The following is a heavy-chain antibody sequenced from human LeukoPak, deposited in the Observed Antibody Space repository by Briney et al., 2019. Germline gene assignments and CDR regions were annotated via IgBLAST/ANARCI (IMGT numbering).Heavy chain of an antibody. CDR3: ARGGYYGSGNDFRFDP. V-gene: IGHV4-39*07. CDR2: IYYSGST. D-gene: IGHD3-10*01. CDR1: GGSTSSYY. J-gene: IGHJ5*02. Sequence: SETLSLTCSVSGGSTSSYYWGWIRQPPGKGLEWIGSIYYSGSTYYNPSLKSRVTISVDTSKNQFSLKLSSVTAADTAVYYCARGGYYGSGNDFRFDPWGQGTLVTVSS.